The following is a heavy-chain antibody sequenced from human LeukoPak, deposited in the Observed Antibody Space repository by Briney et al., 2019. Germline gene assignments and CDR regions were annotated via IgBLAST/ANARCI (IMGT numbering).Heavy chain of an antibody. V-gene: IGHV3-21*01. CDR2: ISSSSSYI. Sequence: GGSLRLSCAASGFTFSSYSMDWVRQAPGKGLEWVSSISSSSSYIYYADSVKGRFTISRDNAKNSLYLQMNSLRAEDTAVYYCARDWEQLYDYYFGLGLSGQGTTVTVSS. CDR1: GFTFSSYS. J-gene: IGHJ6*02. CDR3: ARDWEQLYDYYFGLGL. D-gene: IGHD6-6*01.